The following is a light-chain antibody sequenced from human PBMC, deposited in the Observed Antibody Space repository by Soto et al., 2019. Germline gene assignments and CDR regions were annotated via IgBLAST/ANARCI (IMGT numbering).Light chain of an antibody. CDR3: QQVNSYPWT. J-gene: IGKJ1*01. CDR1: QGISSY. CDR2: AAS. Sequence: IQLTQSPSSLSASVGDRVTITCRASQGISSYLAWYQQKPGKAPNLLINAASTLQSGVPSRFSGSGSGTDFTLTISSLQPEDFATYYWQQVNSYPWTFGQGTKVEIK. V-gene: IGKV1-9*01.